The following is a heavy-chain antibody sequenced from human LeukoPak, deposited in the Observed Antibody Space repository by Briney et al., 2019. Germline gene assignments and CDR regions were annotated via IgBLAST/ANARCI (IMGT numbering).Heavy chain of an antibody. D-gene: IGHD6-19*01. CDR3: VSSSSGWYRFQY. CDR2: ISGSGGNT. CDR1: GFTFSNYA. J-gene: IGHJ4*02. V-gene: IGHV3-23*01. Sequence: GSLRLSCAASGFTFSNYAMSWVRQAPGKGLEWVSAISGSGGNTYYADSVEGRFTISRDNSRSTLYLQMNSLRAEDTAVYYCVSSSSGWYRFQYWGQGTLVTVSS.